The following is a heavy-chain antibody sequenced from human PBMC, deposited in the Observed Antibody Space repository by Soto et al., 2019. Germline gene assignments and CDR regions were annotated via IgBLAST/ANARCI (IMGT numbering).Heavy chain of an antibody. J-gene: IGHJ4*02. CDR3: AKGPLNYDFWSGSDY. CDR2: ISGSGGST. Sequence: EVQLLESGGGLVQPGGSLRLSCAASGFTFSSYAMSWVRQAPGKGLEWVSAISGSGGSTYYADSVKGRFTISRDNSKNTLYLQMNSLRTEDTAVYYCAKGPLNYDFWSGSDYWGQGTLVTVSS. D-gene: IGHD3-3*01. V-gene: IGHV3-23*01. CDR1: GFTFSSYA.